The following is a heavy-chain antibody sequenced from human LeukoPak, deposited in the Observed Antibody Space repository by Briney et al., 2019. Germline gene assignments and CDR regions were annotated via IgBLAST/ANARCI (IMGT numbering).Heavy chain of an antibody. D-gene: IGHD6-19*01. CDR3: ARGGSSPFDY. CDR1: GGSISGYY. Sequence: SETLSLTCTVSGGSISGYYWGWIRQPPGKGLEWIGEVNHSGSTNYNPSLKSRVTISVDTSKNQFSLKLSSVTAADTAVYYCARGGSSPFDYWGQGTLVTVSS. V-gene: IGHV4-34*01. CDR2: VNHSGST. J-gene: IGHJ4*02.